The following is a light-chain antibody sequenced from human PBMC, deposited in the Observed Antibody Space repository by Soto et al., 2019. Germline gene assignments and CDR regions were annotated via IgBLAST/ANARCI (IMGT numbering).Light chain of an antibody. CDR2: SAS. CDR3: QQSLTMPIT. Sequence: DIQMTQSPASLSVSVGDRVPITCRASQSINNYLNGYLQRPGQAPKLLIRSASTLQRGVPSRFSGSGSRTEFTLTIADLQPDDFGTYYCQQSLTMPITFGHGTRLEIK. CDR1: QSINNY. V-gene: IGKV1-39*01. J-gene: IGKJ5*01.